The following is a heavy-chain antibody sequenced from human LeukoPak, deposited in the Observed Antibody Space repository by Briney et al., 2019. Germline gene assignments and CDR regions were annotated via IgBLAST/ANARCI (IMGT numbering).Heavy chain of an antibody. D-gene: IGHD6-19*01. CDR2: ISSSSSYT. CDR1: GFIFSDYY. CDR3: TRVVSVASYYFEY. J-gene: IGHJ4*02. Sequence: GTSLRLSCSASGFIFSDYYMSWIRQAPGKGLELISYISSSSSYTLYADSVKGRFTISRDNAKNSLYLQMNSLRAEDTAVYYCTRVVSVASYYFEYWGQGTLVTVSS. V-gene: IGHV3-11*06.